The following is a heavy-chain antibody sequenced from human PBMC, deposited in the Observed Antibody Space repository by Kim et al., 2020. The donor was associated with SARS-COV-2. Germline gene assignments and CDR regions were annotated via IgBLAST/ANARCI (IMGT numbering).Heavy chain of an antibody. V-gene: IGHV3-23*01. CDR1: GFTFRNYI. CDR2: ISDRGDTT. CDR3: APNPTTFYDSSGYHLGH. D-gene: IGHD3-22*01. Sequence: GGSLRLSCAASGFTFRNYIMSWVRQAPGKGLEWVSFISDRGDTTYYAASVKGRFTISRDNSKNTLYLQMNTLRAEDTAAYYCAPNPTTFYDSSGYHLGHWGQGTLVTVSS. J-gene: IGHJ4*02.